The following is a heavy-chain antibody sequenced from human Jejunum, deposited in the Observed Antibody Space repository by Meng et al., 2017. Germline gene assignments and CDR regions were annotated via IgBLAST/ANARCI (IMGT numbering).Heavy chain of an antibody. CDR1: GFSFSSYW. CDR3: ARDSGKASFDY. J-gene: IGHJ4*02. D-gene: IGHD3-10*01. V-gene: IGHV3-74*01. CDR2: IHSDGIRT. Sequence: VQLGESGGGLVQTGGSLRLACAASGFSFSSYWIHWVRQAPGKGLVWVSRIHSDGIRTNYADSVKGRFTIYRENGKNTLYLQMNSLRAEDTAVYYCARDSGKASFDYWGQGTLVTVSS.